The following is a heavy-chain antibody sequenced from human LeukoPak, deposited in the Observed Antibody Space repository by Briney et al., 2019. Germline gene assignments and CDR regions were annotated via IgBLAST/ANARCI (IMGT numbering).Heavy chain of an antibody. CDR1: GFTFNNYA. CDR3: AKQLGYCSDGSCYFPY. V-gene: IGHV3-23*01. Sequence: GGSLRLSCTASGFTFNNYAMSWVRQAPGKGLEWVSAISNNGGYTYYADSVQGRFTISRDNSKSTLCLQMNSLRAEDTAVYYCAKQLGYCSDGSCYFPYWGQGTLVTVSS. CDR2: ISNNGGYT. J-gene: IGHJ4*02. D-gene: IGHD2-15*01.